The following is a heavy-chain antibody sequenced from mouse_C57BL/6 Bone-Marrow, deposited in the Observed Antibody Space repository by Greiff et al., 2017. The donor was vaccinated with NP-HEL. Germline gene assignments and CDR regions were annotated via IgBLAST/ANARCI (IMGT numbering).Heavy chain of an antibody. CDR3: ARDLAWFAY. Sequence: EVKLVESGGGLVKPGGSLKLSCAASGFTFSSYAMSWVRQTPEKRLEWVATISDGGSYTYYPDNVKGRFTISRDNAKNNLYLQMGHLKSEDTAMYYCARDLAWFAYWGQGTLVTVSA. V-gene: IGHV5-4*03. J-gene: IGHJ3*01. CDR1: GFTFSSYA. CDR2: ISDGGSYT.